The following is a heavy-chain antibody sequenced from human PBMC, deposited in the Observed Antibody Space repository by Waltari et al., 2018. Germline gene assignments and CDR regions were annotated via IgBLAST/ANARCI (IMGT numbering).Heavy chain of an antibody. V-gene: IGHV3-48*03. CDR2: IDKMGSRT. Sequence: EVQLVESGGDLVQPGGSLRLNCETSGFTFFNYELNWVRQAPGRGREWSEYIDKMGSRTFYSDAVRGRCTIARDDAKNSVYLQMNNLRVDDSALYYCARGIVGATGWGQGTLVTVSS. CDR1: GFTFFNYE. CDR3: ARGIVGATG. J-gene: IGHJ4*02. D-gene: IGHD1-26*01.